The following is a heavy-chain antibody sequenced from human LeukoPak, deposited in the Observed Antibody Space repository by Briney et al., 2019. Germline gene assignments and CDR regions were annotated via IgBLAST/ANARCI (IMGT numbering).Heavy chain of an antibody. Sequence: GGSLRLSCAASGFTFSSYGMHWVRQAPGKGLEWVAVISNDGSSKYHIDSVKGRFTISRDNSKNTLFLQMNSLRAEDTAVYYCARGENSKTYPVSGYWGQGTLVTVSS. CDR1: GFTFSSYG. CDR3: ARGENSKTYPVSGY. CDR2: ISNDGSSK. V-gene: IGHV3-30*03. J-gene: IGHJ4*02. D-gene: IGHD2/OR15-2a*01.